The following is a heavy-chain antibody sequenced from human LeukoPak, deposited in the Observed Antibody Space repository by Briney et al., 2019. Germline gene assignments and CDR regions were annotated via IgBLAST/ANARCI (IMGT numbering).Heavy chain of an antibody. CDR3: ARGKHMTTVVSSKRFDP. CDR1: GYTFTSYG. CDR2: ISAYNGNT. J-gene: IGHJ5*02. D-gene: IGHD4-23*01. Sequence: ASVKVSCKASGYTFTSYGISWVRQAPGQGLAWMGWISAYNGNTNYAQKLQGRVTMTTDTSTSTAYMELRSLRSDDTAVYYCARGKHMTTVVSSKRFDPWGQGTLVTVSS. V-gene: IGHV1-18*01.